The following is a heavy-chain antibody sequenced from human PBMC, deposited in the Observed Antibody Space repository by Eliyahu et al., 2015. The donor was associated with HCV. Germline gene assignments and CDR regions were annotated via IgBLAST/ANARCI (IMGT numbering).Heavy chain of an antibody. D-gene: IGHD6-13*01. J-gene: IGHJ4*02. Sequence: QLQLQESGPGLVKPSETLFLACPISGASLTSYFWAWIRQPPGKGLEWIGTIHYTGTTFYSPSLRSRITMFVDTSKNQFSLKLDSLTATDTALYFCARRTTGAGQWSWDYWGQGILVTVSS. CDR3: ARRTTGAGQWSWDY. V-gene: IGHV4-39*01. CDR2: IHYTGTT. CDR1: GASLTSYF.